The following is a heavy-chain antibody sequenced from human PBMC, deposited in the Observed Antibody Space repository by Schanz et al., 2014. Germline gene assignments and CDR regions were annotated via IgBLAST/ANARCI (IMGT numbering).Heavy chain of an antibody. J-gene: IGHJ4*02. CDR2: IYYSGNT. Sequence: QVQLQESGPGLVKPSQTLSLTCTVSGGSISSGGYYWTWIRQHPGKGLEWIGYIYYSGNTYYTPSLKSRVIMSVDTSKKQFSLKLSSVTAADTAVYYCARGRVVPAAPEFDYWGQGILVTVSS. V-gene: IGHV4-31*03. CDR1: GGSISSGGYY. CDR3: ARGRVVPAAPEFDY. D-gene: IGHD2-2*01.